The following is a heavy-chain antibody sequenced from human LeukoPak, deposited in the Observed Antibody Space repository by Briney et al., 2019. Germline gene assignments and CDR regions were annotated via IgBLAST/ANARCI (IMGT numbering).Heavy chain of an antibody. J-gene: IGHJ4*02. Sequence: SETLSLTCTVSGGSISSYYWGWIRQPPGKGLEWIGSIYYSGSTYYNPSLKSRVTISVDTSKNQFSLKLSSVTAADTAVYYCAGGGSGFWSGYRFRYWGQGTLVTVSS. CDR1: GGSISSYY. CDR2: IYYSGST. V-gene: IGHV4-39*01. CDR3: AGGGSGFWSGYRFRY. D-gene: IGHD3-3*01.